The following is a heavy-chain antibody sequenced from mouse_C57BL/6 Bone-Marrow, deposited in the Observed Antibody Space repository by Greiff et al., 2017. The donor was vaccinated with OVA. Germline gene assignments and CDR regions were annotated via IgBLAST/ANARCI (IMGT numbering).Heavy chain of an antibody. Sequence: VQLQQPGAELVMPGASVKLSCKASGYTFTSYWMHWVKQRPGQGLEWIGEIDPSDSYTNYNQKFKGKSTLTVDKSSSTAYMQLSSLTSEESAVYYCARGGAGYGGQGTTLTVSS. CDR3: ARGGAGY. CDR2: IDPSDSYT. J-gene: IGHJ2*01. V-gene: IGHV1-69*01. CDR1: GYTFTSYW.